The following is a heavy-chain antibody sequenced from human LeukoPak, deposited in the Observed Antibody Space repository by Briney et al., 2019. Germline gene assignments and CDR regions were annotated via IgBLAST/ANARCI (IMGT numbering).Heavy chain of an antibody. CDR1: GFTFSSYG. CDR2: ISWNSGSI. V-gene: IGHV3-9*01. J-gene: IGHJ3*02. D-gene: IGHD6-19*01. CDR3: AKAFDVQWASAFDI. Sequence: GGSLRLSCAASGFTFSSYGMHWVRQAPGKGLEWVSGISWNSGSIGYADSVKGRFTISRDNAKNSLYLQMDSLRAEDTALYYCAKAFDVQWASAFDIWGQGTMVTVSS.